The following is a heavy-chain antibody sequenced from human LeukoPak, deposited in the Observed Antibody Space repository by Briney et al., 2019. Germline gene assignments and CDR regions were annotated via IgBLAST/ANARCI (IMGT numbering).Heavy chain of an antibody. CDR3: ARARRDGYNYDY. V-gene: IGHV4-39*07. D-gene: IGHD5-24*01. J-gene: IGHJ4*02. CDR1: GDSISDSSYY. CDR2: IYYSGSA. Sequence: SETLSLTCTVSGDSISDSSYYWDWIRQPPGKGLEWIASIYYSGSAYYNPSLKSRVTISVDTSKNQFSLKLSSVTAADTAVYYCARARRDGYNYDYWGQGTLVTVSS.